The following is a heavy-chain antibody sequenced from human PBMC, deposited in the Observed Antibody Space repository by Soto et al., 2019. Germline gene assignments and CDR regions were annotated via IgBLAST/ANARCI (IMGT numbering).Heavy chain of an antibody. D-gene: IGHD3-22*01. V-gene: IGHV1-69*01. CDR3: ASNVGNDSGGYYFPPRDY. CDR2: IIPIFGTA. J-gene: IGHJ4*02. CDR1: GGTFSSYA. Sequence: QVQLVQSGAEVKKPGSSVKVSCKASGGTFSSYAISWVRQAPGQGLEWMGGIIPIFGTANYAQKFQGRVTITADESTTTAYMELSSLRSEDTAVYYCASNVGNDSGGYYFPPRDYWGLGTLVTVSS.